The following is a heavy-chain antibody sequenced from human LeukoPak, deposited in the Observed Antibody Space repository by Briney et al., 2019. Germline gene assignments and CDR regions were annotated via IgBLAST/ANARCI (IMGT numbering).Heavy chain of an antibody. CDR3: ARHQVDYGDYVNTFDI. CDR1: GGSISSYY. J-gene: IGHJ3*02. Sequence: SETLSLTCTVSGGSISSYYWSWIRQPPGKGLEWIGYIYYSGSTNYNPSLKNRVTISVDTSKNQFSLKLSSVTAADTAVYYCARHQVDYGDYVNTFDIWGQGTMVTVSS. D-gene: IGHD4-17*01. V-gene: IGHV4-59*08. CDR2: IYYSGST.